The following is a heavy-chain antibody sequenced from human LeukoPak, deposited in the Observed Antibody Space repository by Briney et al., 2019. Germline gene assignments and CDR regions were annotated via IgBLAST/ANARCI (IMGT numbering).Heavy chain of an antibody. J-gene: IGHJ4*02. D-gene: IGHD4-11*01. Sequence: ASVKVSCKASGYTFTSYAMNWVRQAPGQGLEWMGWINTNTGNPTYAQGFTGRFVFSLDTSVSTAYLQISSLKAEDTAVYYCAREGLDDYSNPVDYWGQGTLVTVSS. CDR2: INTNTGNP. CDR3: AREGLDDYSNPVDY. CDR1: GYTFTSYA. V-gene: IGHV7-4-1*02.